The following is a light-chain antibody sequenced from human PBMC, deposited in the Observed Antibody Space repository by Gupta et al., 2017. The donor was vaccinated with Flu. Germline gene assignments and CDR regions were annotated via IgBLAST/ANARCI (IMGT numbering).Light chain of an antibody. Sequence: DIVLTQYPDSLAVSLGERATINCKSSQSVLDRSNNKNYLAWYQQNAGQPPNLLVFWASTRESRVPDRFSGGGSGTEVTLPISSLQAEDVAVKYCQQYYKVSWTFGQGTKVEIK. CDR1: QSVLDRSNNKNY. J-gene: IGKJ1*01. CDR2: WAS. V-gene: IGKV4-1*01. CDR3: QQYYKVSWT.